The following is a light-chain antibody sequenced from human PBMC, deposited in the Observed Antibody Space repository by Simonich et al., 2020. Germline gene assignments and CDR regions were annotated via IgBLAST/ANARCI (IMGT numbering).Light chain of an antibody. Sequence: DVVMTQSPLSLPVTLGQPASISCRSSQSLVHSDGNTYLNWFQQRPGPSPRRLIYQVSNLDSGVPDRFSGSGSGTDVTLKISRVEAEDVGVYYCMQGTHWPPTFGQGTKVEIK. J-gene: IGKJ1*01. V-gene: IGKV2-30*02. CDR3: MQGTHWPPT. CDR1: QSLVHSDGNTY. CDR2: QVS.